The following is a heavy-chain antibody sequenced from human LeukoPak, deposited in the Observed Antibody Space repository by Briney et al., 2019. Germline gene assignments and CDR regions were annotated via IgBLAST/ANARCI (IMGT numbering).Heavy chain of an antibody. J-gene: IGHJ5*02. CDR3: AGAYLYYYDSSGDP. CDR1: GGTFSSYA. CDR2: IIPIFGTA. Sequence: SVKVSCKASGGTFSSYAISWVRQAPGQGVEWMGRIIPIFGTANYAQKFQGRVTITTDESTSTAYMQLSSLRSEDTAVYYCAGAYLYYYDSSGDPWGQGTLVTVSS. V-gene: IGHV1-69*05. D-gene: IGHD3-22*01.